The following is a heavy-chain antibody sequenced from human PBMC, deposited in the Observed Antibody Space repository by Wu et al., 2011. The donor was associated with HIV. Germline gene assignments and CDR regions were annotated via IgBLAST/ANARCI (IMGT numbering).Heavy chain of an antibody. D-gene: IGHD3-22*01. CDR3: ARDLYYDSSGYNAHFDY. CDR2: ISVNSGDT. CDR1: GGTFSSYG. V-gene: IGHV1-18*01. Sequence: QVQLVQSGAEVKKPGSSVKVSCKASGGTFSSYGISWVRQAPGQGLEWLGWISVNSGDTNYAQRLQGRVTMTTDTSTSTAYMELRSLRSDDTAVYYCARDLYYDSSGYNAHFDYWGQGTLVTVSS. J-gene: IGHJ4*02.